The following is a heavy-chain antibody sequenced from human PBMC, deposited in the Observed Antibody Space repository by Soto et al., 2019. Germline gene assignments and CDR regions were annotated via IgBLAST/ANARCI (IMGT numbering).Heavy chain of an antibody. CDR2: VKSKTDGGTT. D-gene: IGHD3-10*01. V-gene: IGHV3-15*01. CDR1: GFTFTSAL. J-gene: IGHJ4*02. Sequence: EVQLVKSGGGLVKPGGSLRLSCAASGFTFTSALMTWVRQAPGKGLEWVGRVKSKTDGGTTDYAAPVKGRFTISRDDSEKTLYLQMNSLKTEDTAVYYCTTGSTGRDYWGQGTLVTVSS. CDR3: TTGSTGRDY.